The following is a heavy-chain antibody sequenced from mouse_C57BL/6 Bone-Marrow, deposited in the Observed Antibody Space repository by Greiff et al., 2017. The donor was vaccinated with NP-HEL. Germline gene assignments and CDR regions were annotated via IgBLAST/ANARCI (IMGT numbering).Heavy chain of an antibody. J-gene: IGHJ3*01. Sequence: VKLVESGPGLVAPSQSLSITCTVSGFSLTSYGVSWVRQPPGKGLEWLGVIWGDGSTNYHSAIISSLSTCKDNPKCQIFLKLNGLQTDDTATYYCAKGGSFPFAYWGHGTLVTVSA. CDR3: AKGGSFPFAY. CDR2: IWGDGST. CDR1: GFSLTSYG. V-gene: IGHV2-3*01.